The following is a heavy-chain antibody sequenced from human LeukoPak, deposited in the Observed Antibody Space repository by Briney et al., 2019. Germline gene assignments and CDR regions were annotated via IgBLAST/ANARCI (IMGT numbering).Heavy chain of an antibody. CDR1: GYTFTSYD. J-gene: IGHJ6*03. CDR3: ARGSDYDDYFYMDF. V-gene: IGHV1-8*01. CDR2: MNPNSGNT. Sequence: GASVKVSCKASGYTFTSYDINWVRQATGQGLEWMGWMNPNSGNTGYAQKFQGRVTMTRNTSISTAYMELTRLRSDDTAVYFCARGSDYDDYFYMDFWGKGTTVTVSS.